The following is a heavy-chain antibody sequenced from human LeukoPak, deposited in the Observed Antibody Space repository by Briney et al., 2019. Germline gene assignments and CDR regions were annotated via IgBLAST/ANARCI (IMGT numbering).Heavy chain of an antibody. D-gene: IGHD2-2*01. CDR3: ASEYCSSTSCYFDF. CDR1: GFTFSSYA. CDR2: ISYDGSNK. V-gene: IGHV3-30-3*01. J-gene: IGHJ4*02. Sequence: PGRSLRLSCAASGFTFSSYAMHWVRQAPGKGLEWVAVISYDGSNKYYADSVKGRFTISRDNFKNTLYLQMDSLRAEGTAVYYCASEYCSSTSCYFDFWGQGTLVTVSS.